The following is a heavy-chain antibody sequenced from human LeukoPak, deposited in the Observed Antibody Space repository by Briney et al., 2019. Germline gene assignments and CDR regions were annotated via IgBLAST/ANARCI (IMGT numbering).Heavy chain of an antibody. D-gene: IGHD5-18*01. CDR3: ARSGYSYGYYYFDL. CDR2: IYYSGST. CDR1: GGSISSGGYY. J-gene: IGHJ2*01. V-gene: IGHV4-31*03. Sequence: SETLSLTCTVSGGSISSGGYYWSWIRQHPGKGLEWIGYIYYSGSTYYNPSLKSRVTISVDTSKNQFSLKLTSVTAADTAVYYCARSGYSYGYYYFDLWGRGTLVTVSS.